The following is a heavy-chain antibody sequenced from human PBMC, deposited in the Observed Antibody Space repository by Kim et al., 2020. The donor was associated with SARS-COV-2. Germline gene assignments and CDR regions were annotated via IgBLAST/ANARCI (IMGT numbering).Heavy chain of an antibody. CDR1: GGSISTSNYY. D-gene: IGHD4-17*01. J-gene: IGHJ1*01. CDR3: ARSSTTVTSRCVF. V-gene: IGHV4-39*01. CDR2: IYYRGGT. Sequence: SETLSLTCSVSGGSISTSNYYWGWIRQSPGNGLEWIGSIYYRGGTYYNPSLKSRVTISADTSKSQFSLKLTSVTAADTAVYYCARSSTTVTSRCVFWGQG.